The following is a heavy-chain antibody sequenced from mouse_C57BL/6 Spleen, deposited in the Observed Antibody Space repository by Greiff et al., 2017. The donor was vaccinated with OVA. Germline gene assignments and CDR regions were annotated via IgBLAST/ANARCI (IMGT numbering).Heavy chain of an antibody. CDR3: ARSDYYGSTPLPMDY. J-gene: IGHJ4*01. CDR1: GFTFSDYG. V-gene: IGHV5-17*01. D-gene: IGHD1-1*01. CDR2: ISSGSSTI. Sequence: EVQLVESGGGLVKPGGSLKLSCAASGFTFSDYGMHWVRQAPEKGLEWVAYISSGSSTIYYADTVKGRFTISRDNAKNTLFLQMTSLRSEDTAMYDCARSDYYGSTPLPMDYWGQGTSVTVSS.